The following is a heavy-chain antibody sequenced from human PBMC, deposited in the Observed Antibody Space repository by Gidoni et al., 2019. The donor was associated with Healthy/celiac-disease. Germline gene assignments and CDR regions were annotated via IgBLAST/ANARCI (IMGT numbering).Heavy chain of an antibody. CDR1: GGSISSGGYS. V-gene: IGHV4-30-2*01. D-gene: IGHD6-13*01. Sequence: QLQLQESGSGLVKPSQTLSLTCAVSGGSISSGGYSWSWIRQPPGKGLEWIGYIYHSGSTYYNPSLKSRVTISVDRSKNQFSLKLSSVTAADTAVYYCARWSRAAAGTQIGYWFDPWGQGTLVTVSS. CDR2: IYHSGST. CDR3: ARWSRAAAGTQIGYWFDP. J-gene: IGHJ5*02.